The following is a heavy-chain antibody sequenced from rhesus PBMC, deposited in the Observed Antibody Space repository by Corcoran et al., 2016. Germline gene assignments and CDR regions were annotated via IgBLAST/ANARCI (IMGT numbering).Heavy chain of an antibody. CDR1: GYTFTDYY. V-gene: IGHV1S2*01. Sequence: QVQLVQSGAEVKKPGSSVKVSCKASGYTFTDYYMHWVRQAHRQGIEWMGWINPYNGNTKYAQKFQGRFTMTRDTSTSTAYMELSSLRSEDTAVYYCARDRGRGYSWYYYWYFDLWGPGTPITISS. CDR3: ARDRGRGYSWYYYWYFDL. CDR2: INPYNGNT. D-gene: IGHD5-42*01. J-gene: IGHJ2*01.